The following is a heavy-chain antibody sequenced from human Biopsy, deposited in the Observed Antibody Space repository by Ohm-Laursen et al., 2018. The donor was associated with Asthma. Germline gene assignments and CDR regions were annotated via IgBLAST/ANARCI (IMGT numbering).Heavy chain of an antibody. J-gene: IGHJ4*02. CDR3: ARKAGSCISRTCYSLDF. V-gene: IGHV1-69*01. CDR1: GGTFNTYV. D-gene: IGHD2-2*01. CDR2: INSVFGTT. Sequence: SSVKVSCKSLGGTFNTYVIGWVRQAPGQGLEWMGGINSVFGTTTYPQKFQDRVTITADDSTSAVYMELSSLRSEDTAAYYCARKAGSCISRTCYSLDFWGQGTLVTVSS.